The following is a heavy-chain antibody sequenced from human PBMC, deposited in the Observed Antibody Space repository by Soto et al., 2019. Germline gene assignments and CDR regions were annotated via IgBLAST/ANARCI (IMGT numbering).Heavy chain of an antibody. CDR3: ARLSGWFYYFDY. D-gene: IGHD6-19*01. CDR1: GGSISSGGYY. V-gene: IGHV4-31*03. J-gene: IGHJ4*02. Sequence: QVQLQEPGPGLVKPSQTLSLTCTVSGGSISSGGYYWSWIRQHPGKGLEWIAYIYYSGSTYYNPSLKSRVTISVDTSKNQFSLKLSSVTAADTAMYYCARLSGWFYYFDYWGQGTLVTVSS. CDR2: IYYSGST.